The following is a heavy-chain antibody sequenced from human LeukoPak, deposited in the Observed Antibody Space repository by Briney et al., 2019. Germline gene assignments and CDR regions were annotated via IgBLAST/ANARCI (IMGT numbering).Heavy chain of an antibody. CDR2: INPYSGNT. J-gene: IGHJ4*02. V-gene: IGHV1-8*01. CDR1: GYTFTSDD. D-gene: IGHD3-10*01. Sequence: GASVKVSCKASGYTFTSDDIHWVRQATGQGLEWMGWINPYSGNTGYARKFQGRVTMTKNTPISTVHMELSSLRSEDTAVYFCARGQGGSGSGSYYFDYWGQGTLVTVSS. CDR3: ARGQGGSGSGSYYFDY.